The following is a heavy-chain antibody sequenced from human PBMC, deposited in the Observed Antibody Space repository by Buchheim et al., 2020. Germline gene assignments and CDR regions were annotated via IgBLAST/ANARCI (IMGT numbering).Heavy chain of an antibody. D-gene: IGHD3-10*01. CDR3: ARRGHYYGSGSYGEWDY. CDR1: GGSFSGYY. J-gene: IGHJ4*02. Sequence: QVQLQQWGAGLLKPSETLSLTCAVYGGSFSGYYWSWIRQPPGKGLEWIGEINHSGSTNYNPSLKSRVTISVDTSKNQFYLKLSSVTAADTAVYYCARRGHYYGSGSYGEWDYWGQGTL. V-gene: IGHV4-34*01. CDR2: INHSGST.